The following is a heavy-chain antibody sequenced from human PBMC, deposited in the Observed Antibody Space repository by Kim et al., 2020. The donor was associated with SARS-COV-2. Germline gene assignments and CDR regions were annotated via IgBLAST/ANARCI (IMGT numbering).Heavy chain of an antibody. CDR3: ASDPFITMIVGAQWYYYGMDV. D-gene: IGHD3-22*01. Sequence: SETLSLTCTVSGGSISSSSYYWGRHRQPTGQGRVWNGSIYYSASSNYTLYIKSRITIYVATSKNQVSLNLSSATAADTAVYYCASDPFITMIVGAQWYYYGMDVWGQGTTVTVSS. V-gene: IGHV4-39*01. CDR2: IYYSASS. CDR1: GGSISSSSYY. J-gene: IGHJ6*02.